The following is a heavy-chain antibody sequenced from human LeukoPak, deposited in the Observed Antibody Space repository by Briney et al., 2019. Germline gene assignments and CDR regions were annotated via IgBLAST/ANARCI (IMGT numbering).Heavy chain of an antibody. CDR3: ARETYYGSGSYSDFALDY. CDR1: GFTFSSYG. Sequence: PGRSLRLSCAASGFTFSSYGMHWVRQAPGKGLEWVAVISYDGSNKYYADSVKGRFTISRDNAKNSVYLQMNSLRAEDTAVYYCARETYYGSGSYSDFALDYWGQGTLVTVSS. V-gene: IGHV3-30*03. CDR2: ISYDGSNK. D-gene: IGHD3-10*01. J-gene: IGHJ4*02.